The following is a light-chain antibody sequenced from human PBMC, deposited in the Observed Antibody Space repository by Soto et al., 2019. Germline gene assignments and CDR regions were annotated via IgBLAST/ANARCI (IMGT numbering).Light chain of an antibody. CDR2: DAS. Sequence: IVMTQSPPTLSVSPGERATLSCGASQSVGSKLAWYQQRPGQAPRLLIYDASNRATGIPARFSGSGSGTEFSLTISSLQSEDFAVYSCQQYGDWPGAFGGGTKVDIK. CDR3: QQYGDWPGA. J-gene: IGKJ4*01. CDR1: QSVGSK. V-gene: IGKV3D-15*01.